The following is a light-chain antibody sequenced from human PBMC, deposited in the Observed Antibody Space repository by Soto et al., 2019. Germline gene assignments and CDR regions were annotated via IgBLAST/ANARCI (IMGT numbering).Light chain of an antibody. CDR2: AAS. CDR1: QGISSW. Sequence: QLTQSPSSLSASVGDRVAITCRASQGISSWLAWYQQKPEKAPKSLIYAASSLQSGVPSRFSGSGSGTEFTLTISSLQPDDFATYYCQQYNSYSITFGQGTRLEIK. V-gene: IGKV1D-16*01. J-gene: IGKJ5*01. CDR3: QQYNSYSIT.